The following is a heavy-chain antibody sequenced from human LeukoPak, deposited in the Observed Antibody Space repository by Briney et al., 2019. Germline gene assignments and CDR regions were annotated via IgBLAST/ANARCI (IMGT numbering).Heavy chain of an antibody. J-gene: IGHJ4*02. V-gene: IGHV4-59*08. CDR3: ARLRSSGWYDVDY. CDR2: IYYSGTT. Sequence: GSLRLSCAASGFTFSSYGMHWIRQSPGKGLEWIGSIYYSGTTHYNPSLKSRVTISVDTSKNQFSLKLSSVTAADTAVYYCARLRSSGWYDVDYWGQGTLVTVSS. D-gene: IGHD6-19*01. CDR1: GFTFSSYG.